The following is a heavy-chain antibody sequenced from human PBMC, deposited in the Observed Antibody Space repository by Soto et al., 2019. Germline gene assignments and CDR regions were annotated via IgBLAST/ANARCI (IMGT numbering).Heavy chain of an antibody. V-gene: IGHV3-74*01. D-gene: IGHD2-8*01. CDR1: GFTFSKYW. J-gene: IGHJ4*02. CDR3: AIQDCTNDVCLEAAVTVGGALEY. Sequence: EVQLVESGGGLVQPGKALRLSCAASGFTFSKYWMHWVRQVPGKGPVWVSYISGDGTTTDYADSVKGRFTISRDNAKNTLYLKMDSLRVEDTAVYYCAIQDCTNDVCLEAAVTVGGALEYWGQGAQVTVTS. CDR2: ISGDGTTT.